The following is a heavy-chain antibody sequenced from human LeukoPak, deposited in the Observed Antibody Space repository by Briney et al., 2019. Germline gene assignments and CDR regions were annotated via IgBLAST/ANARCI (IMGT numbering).Heavy chain of an antibody. J-gene: IGHJ4*02. CDR1: GFDFSIYR. CDR3: AIPPTVVVIG. CDR2: IHLSGTPT. D-gene: IGHD3-22*01. V-gene: IGHV3-48*04. Sequence: PGGSLRLSCAASGFDFSIYRMNWVRQAPGKGLEWVSYIHLSGTPTHYAEVVKGRFSISRDNAKNSLYLQMNSLRAEDTAVYYCAIPPTVVVIGWGQGTLVTVSS.